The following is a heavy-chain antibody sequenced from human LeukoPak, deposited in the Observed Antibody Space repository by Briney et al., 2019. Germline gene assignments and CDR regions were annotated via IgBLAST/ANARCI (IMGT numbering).Heavy chain of an antibody. CDR3: ARDIRQYYYGSGSLFAGYYYYGMDV. D-gene: IGHD3-10*01. CDR2: IIPIFGTA. Sequence: GPSVTVSCKASGGTFSSYAISWVRQAPGQGLEWMGGIIPIFGTANYAQKFQGRVTITADESTSTAYMELSSLRSEDTAVYYCARDIRQYYYGSGSLFAGYYYYGMDVWGQGTTVTASS. V-gene: IGHV1-69*13. J-gene: IGHJ6*02. CDR1: GGTFSSYA.